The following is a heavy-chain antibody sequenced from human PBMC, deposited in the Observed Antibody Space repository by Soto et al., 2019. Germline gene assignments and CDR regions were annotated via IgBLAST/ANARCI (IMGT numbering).Heavy chain of an antibody. CDR1: GGSISSGGYT. CDR2: TYHSGST. CDR3: ARQTSYDSSGYYHSYYYGMDV. J-gene: IGHJ6*02. Sequence: SETLSLTCAVSGGSISSGGYTWSWIRQPPGKGLEWIGYTYHSGSTYYNPSLKSRVTILVERSKNQFSLKLSSVTAADTAVYYCARQTSYDSSGYYHSYYYGMDVWGQGTTVT. D-gene: IGHD3-22*01. V-gene: IGHV4-30-2*01.